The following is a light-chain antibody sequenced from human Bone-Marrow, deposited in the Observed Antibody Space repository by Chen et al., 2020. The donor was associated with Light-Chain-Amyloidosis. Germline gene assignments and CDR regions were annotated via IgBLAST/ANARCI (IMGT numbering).Light chain of an antibody. CDR2: DDS. Sequence: SYVLTQPSSLSGAPGQTAPIACGGNNIGSTSVHWYQQTPGQAPLLVVYDDSDRPSGIPERLSGSNSGNTATLTISRVEAGDEADYYCQVWDRSSDRPVFGGGTKLTVL. V-gene: IGLV3-21*02. CDR3: QVWDRSSDRPV. CDR1: NIGSTS. J-gene: IGLJ3*02.